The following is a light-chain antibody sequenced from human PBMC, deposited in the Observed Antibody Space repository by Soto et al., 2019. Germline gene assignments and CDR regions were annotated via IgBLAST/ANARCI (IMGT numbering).Light chain of an antibody. Sequence: QSVLTQPPSASGTPGQRVTISCSGSSSNIGNHYVYWYQHLPGTAPKLLIYRNNQRPSGVPDRFSGSHSGTSGSLAISGLRSEDEADYYCAAWDASLSGYVFGTGTKLTVL. CDR2: RNN. V-gene: IGLV1-47*01. CDR1: SSNIGNHY. J-gene: IGLJ1*01. CDR3: AAWDASLSGYV.